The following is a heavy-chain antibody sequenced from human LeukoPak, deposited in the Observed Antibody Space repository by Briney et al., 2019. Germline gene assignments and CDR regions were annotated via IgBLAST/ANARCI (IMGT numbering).Heavy chain of an antibody. CDR2: IKQDGSEK. D-gene: IGHD3-3*01. J-gene: IGHJ6*03. CDR3: ARAFGDFWSGYYPSYYNYYMDV. Sequence: GGSLRLSCAASGSTFTSYWMTWVRQAPGKGLEWVANIKQDGSEKYYVDCVKGRFTISRDNAKNSLYLQMNSLRAEDTAVYHCARAFGDFWSGYYPSYYNYYMDVWGKGTTVTVSS. CDR1: GSTFTSYW. V-gene: IGHV3-7*01.